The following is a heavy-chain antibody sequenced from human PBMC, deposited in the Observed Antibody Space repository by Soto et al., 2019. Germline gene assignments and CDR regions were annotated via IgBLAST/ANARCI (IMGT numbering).Heavy chain of an antibody. J-gene: IGHJ3*02. Sequence: QVQLQESGPGLVKPSETLSLTCTVSGGSISSYYWSWIRQPPGKGLEWIGYIYYSGSTNYNPSLKSRVTIAVDTSKNQFSLKLSSVTAADTAVYYCAKPRRYCSGGCCYRDAFDIWGQGAMVTVSS. D-gene: IGHD2-15*01. V-gene: IGHV4-59*01. CDR2: IYYSGST. CDR1: GGSISSYY. CDR3: AKPRRYCSGGCCYRDAFDI.